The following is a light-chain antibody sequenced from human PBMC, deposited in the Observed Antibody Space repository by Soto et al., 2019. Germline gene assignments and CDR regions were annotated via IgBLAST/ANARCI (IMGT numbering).Light chain of an antibody. CDR3: QQSHSTPYT. Sequence: DIQMTQSPSSLSASVGDRVTITCRSSQSISSYFNWYQQKPGKAPKLLIYAASSLQSGVPSRFSGSGSGTDFTLTISSLQPEDFATYYCQQSHSTPYTFGQGTKLEIK. J-gene: IGKJ2*01. CDR1: QSISSY. CDR2: AAS. V-gene: IGKV1-39*01.